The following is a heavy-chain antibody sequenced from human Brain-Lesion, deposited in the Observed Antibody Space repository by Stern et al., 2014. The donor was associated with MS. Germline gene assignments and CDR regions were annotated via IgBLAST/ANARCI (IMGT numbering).Heavy chain of an antibody. Sequence: VQLVESGAEVKKPGESLKISCEASGYLFDDYWIGWVRQMSGRGLELVAIIFPRDSNTRYSPSVQGQVTISAAKSLSTAYLQWSTLKPSHTAIYSCARSPATPSGYDRFDYWGQGALVTVSS. CDR3: ARSPATPSGYDRFDY. CDR2: IFPRDSNT. J-gene: IGHJ4*02. V-gene: IGHV5-51*03. D-gene: IGHD5-12*01. CDR1: GYLFDDYW.